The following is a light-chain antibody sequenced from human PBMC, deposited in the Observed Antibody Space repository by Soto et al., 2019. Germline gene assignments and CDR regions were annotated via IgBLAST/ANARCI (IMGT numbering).Light chain of an antibody. Sequence: EIVLTQSPGTLSLSPGERATLSCRASQSVSSNYLAWYQQKPGQAPRLLIYDASSRATGIPDRFSGSGSGTDFTLTISRLEPEDFAVYYCQRYGNSPFTFGGGTKVDIK. V-gene: IGKV3-20*01. CDR1: QSVSSNY. J-gene: IGKJ4*01. CDR2: DAS. CDR3: QRYGNSPFT.